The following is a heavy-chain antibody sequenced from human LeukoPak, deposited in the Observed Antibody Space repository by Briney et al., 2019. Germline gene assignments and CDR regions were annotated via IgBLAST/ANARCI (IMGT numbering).Heavy chain of an antibody. D-gene: IGHD5-12*01. CDR2: ISGSGGST. CDR1: GFTFSSYA. CDR3: AKDRGYTDRHEKVYAFDI. Sequence: GGSLRLSCAASGFTFSSYAMSWVRQAPGKGLEWVSAISGSGGSTYYADSVKGRFTISRDNSKNTLYLQMNSLRAEDTAVYYCAKDRGYTDRHEKVYAFDIWGQGTMVTVSS. J-gene: IGHJ3*02. V-gene: IGHV3-23*01.